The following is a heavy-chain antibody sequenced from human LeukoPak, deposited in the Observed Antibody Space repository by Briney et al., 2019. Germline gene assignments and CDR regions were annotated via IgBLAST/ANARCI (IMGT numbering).Heavy chain of an antibody. CDR3: ARGGRYCTNGVCLMGAFDI. CDR1: GYTFTGYY. Sequence: ASVKVSCKASGYTFTGYYMHWVRQAPGQGLEWMGRINPNSGGTNYAQKFQGRVTMTRDTSISTAYMELSRLRSDDTAVCYCARGGRYCTNGVCLMGAFDIWGQGTMVTVSS. J-gene: IGHJ3*02. CDR2: INPNSGGT. V-gene: IGHV1-2*06. D-gene: IGHD2-8*01.